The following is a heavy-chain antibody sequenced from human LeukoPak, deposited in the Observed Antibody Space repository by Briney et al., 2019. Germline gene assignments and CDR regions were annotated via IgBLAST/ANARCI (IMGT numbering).Heavy chain of an antibody. J-gene: IGHJ4*02. CDR1: GFTFSSYA. D-gene: IGHD6-19*01. CDR3: AKGRGQWLAAINY. V-gene: IGHV3-23*01. Sequence: GGSLRLSCAASGFTFSSYAMSWVRQAPGKRLEWVSGISGSGGSTYYADSVKGRFSISRDNSKNTLYLEMNSLRAEDTAVYYCAKGRGQWLAAINYWGQGTLVTVSS. CDR2: ISGSGGST.